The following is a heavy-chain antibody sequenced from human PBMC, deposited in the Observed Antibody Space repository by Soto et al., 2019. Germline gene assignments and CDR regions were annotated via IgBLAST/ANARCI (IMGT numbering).Heavy chain of an antibody. J-gene: IGHJ3*02. CDR2: IWYDGSSE. V-gene: IGHV3-33*01. CDR1: GFPFSNYG. D-gene: IGHD3-10*01. Sequence: PGGSLRLSCAASGFPFSNYGVHWVRQAPGKGLEWVAVIWYDGSSEYYTESVKGRFTISRDNSKNTLYLQMNSLRAEDTAVYYCARVPGSGTYYDNRIANDAFDIWGQGTMVTVSS. CDR3: ARVPGSGTYYDNRIANDAFDI.